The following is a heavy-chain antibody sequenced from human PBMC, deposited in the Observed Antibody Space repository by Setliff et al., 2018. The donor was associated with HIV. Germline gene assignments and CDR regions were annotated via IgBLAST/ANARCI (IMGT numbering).Heavy chain of an antibody. CDR1: GYTFTSYG. CDR3: VRGVQSPPHYSYYYMDV. V-gene: IGHV1-69*04. D-gene: IGHD3-3*01. Sequence: SVKVSCKASGYTFTSYGINWVRQAPGQGLDWMGRIIPILGVANYAQRFQGKVTITADKSTSTAYMELTSLRFDDTAMYYCVRGVQSPPHYSYYYMDVWGEGTMVTVS. CDR2: IIPILGVA. J-gene: IGHJ6*03.